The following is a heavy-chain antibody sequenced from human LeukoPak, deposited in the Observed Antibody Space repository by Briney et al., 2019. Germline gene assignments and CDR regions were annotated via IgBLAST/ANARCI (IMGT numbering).Heavy chain of an antibody. CDR1: GASINNYY. D-gene: IGHD3-22*01. J-gene: IGHJ4*03. CDR2: IYSTGDT. CDR3: ARGSRVYDRSGFHTWHDY. Sequence: SETLSLTCTVSGASINNYYWSWVRQPPLKGLEWIGYIYSTGDTSYNPSLESRVSISMDTSKNHFSLEITSVTAADTADYYCARGSRVYDRSGFHTWHDYWGHGTLVTVSS. V-gene: IGHV4-59*01.